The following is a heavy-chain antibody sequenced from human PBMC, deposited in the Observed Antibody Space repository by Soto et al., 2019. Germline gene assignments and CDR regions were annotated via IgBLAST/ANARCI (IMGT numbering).Heavy chain of an antibody. V-gene: IGHV3-48*02. J-gene: IGHJ4*02. CDR2: ISSSSSTI. Sequence: EVQLVESGGGLIQPGGSLRLSCAASGFTFSSYSMNWVRQAPGKGLEWVSYISSSSSTIYYADSVKGRFTISRDNDKKSLYLQMNSLRYEDTAVYYCARDDGFAEGYWGQGTLVTVSS. CDR3: ARDDGFAEGY. CDR1: GFTFSSYS.